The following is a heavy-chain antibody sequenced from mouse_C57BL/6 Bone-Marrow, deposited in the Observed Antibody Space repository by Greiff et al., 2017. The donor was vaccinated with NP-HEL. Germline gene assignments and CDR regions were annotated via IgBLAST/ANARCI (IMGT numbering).Heavy chain of an antibody. CDR3: ARLKSTLPLLYYAMGY. CDR1: GFTFSDYY. J-gene: IGHJ4*01. V-gene: IGHV5-12*01. CDR2: ISNGGGST. Sequence: EVMLVESGGGLVQPGGSLKLSCAASGFTFSDYYMYWVRQTPEKRLEWVAYISNGGGSTYYPDTVKGRFPISSDHANNTLYLPMSRLKPEDTAMYYCARLKSTLPLLYYAMGYWGQGTSVTVSS.